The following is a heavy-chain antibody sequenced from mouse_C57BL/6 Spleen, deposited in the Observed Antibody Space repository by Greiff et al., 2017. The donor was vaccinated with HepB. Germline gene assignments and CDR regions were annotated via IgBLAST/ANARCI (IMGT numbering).Heavy chain of an antibody. Sequence: EVQLQESGGDLVKPGGSLKLSCAASGFTFSSYGMSWVRQTPDKRLEWVATISSGGSYTYYPDSVKGRFTISRDNAKNTLYLQMSSLKSEDTAMYYCARRGDYALAYWGQGTLVTVSA. D-gene: IGHD2-4*01. V-gene: IGHV5-6*01. CDR3: ARRGDYALAY. CDR1: GFTFSSYG. J-gene: IGHJ3*01. CDR2: ISSGGSYT.